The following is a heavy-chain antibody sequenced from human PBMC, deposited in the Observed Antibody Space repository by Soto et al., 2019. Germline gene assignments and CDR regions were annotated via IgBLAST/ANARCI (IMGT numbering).Heavy chain of an antibody. J-gene: IGHJ4*02. CDR1: GFTFSSYS. V-gene: IGHV3-21*01. Sequence: KPGGSLRLSCAASGFTFSSYSMNWVRQAPGKGLEWVSSISSSSSYIYYADSVKGRFTISRDNAKNSLYLQMNSLRAEDTAVYYCARDSEGHDFWSGPFDYWGQGTLVTVSS. CDR3: ARDSEGHDFWSGPFDY. CDR2: ISSSSSYI. D-gene: IGHD3-3*01.